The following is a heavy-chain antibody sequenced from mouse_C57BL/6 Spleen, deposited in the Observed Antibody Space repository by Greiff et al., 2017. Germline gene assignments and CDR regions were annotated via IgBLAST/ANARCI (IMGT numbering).Heavy chain of an antibody. J-gene: IGHJ3*01. D-gene: IGHD2-4*01. CDR2: ISSGSSTI. CDR1: GFTFSDYG. Sequence: EVKLVESGGGLVKPGGSLKLSCAASGFTFSDYGMHWVRQAPEKGLEWVAYISSGSSTIYYADTVKGRFTISRDNAKNSLFLQMTSLRSEDTAMYYCARPEGYDYEWFAYWGQGTLVTVSA. CDR3: ARPEGYDYEWFAY. V-gene: IGHV5-17*01.